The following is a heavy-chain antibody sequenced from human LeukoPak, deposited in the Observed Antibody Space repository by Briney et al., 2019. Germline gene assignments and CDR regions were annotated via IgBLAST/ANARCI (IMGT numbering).Heavy chain of an antibody. Sequence: GGSLRLSCAASGFTFSTYSMNWVRQAPGKGLEWVSSITSSRIYIYYADSVKGRFTISRDNAKNSLYLQMNSLRAEDTAVYYCARGYYYYYYMDVWGKGTTVTVSS. CDR3: ARGYYYYYYMDV. V-gene: IGHV3-21*01. CDR1: GFTFSTYS. CDR2: ITSSRIYI. J-gene: IGHJ6*03.